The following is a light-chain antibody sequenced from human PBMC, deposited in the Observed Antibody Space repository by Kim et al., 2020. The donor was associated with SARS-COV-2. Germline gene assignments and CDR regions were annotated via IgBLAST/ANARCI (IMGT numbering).Light chain of an antibody. CDR1: SSDVGGYHY. J-gene: IGLJ2*01. V-gene: IGLV2-11*01. Sequence: QSALTQPRSVSGSPGQSVTISCTGTSSDVGGYHYVSWYQKHPGKAPKLMIYDVSERPSGVPDRFSGSKSGNTASLTISGLQAKDEADYYCFSYAGSYVVFGGGTQLTFL. CDR3: FSYAGSYVV. CDR2: DVS.